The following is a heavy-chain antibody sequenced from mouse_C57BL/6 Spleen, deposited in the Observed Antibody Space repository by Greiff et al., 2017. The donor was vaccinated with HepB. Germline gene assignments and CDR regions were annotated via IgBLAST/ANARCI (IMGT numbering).Heavy chain of an antibody. Sequence: EVKLVESGPGLVKPSQSLSLTCSVTGYSITSGYYWNWIRQFPGNKLEWMGYISYDGSNNYNPSLKNRISITRDTSKNQFFLKLNSVTTEDTATYYCARRDGPAWFAYWGQGTLVTVSA. CDR1: GYSITSGYY. J-gene: IGHJ3*01. CDR2: ISYDGSN. CDR3: ARRDGPAWFAY. D-gene: IGHD2-3*01. V-gene: IGHV3-6*01.